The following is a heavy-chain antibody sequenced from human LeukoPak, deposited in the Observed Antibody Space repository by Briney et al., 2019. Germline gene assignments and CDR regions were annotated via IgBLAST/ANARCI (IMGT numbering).Heavy chain of an antibody. V-gene: IGHV1-69*01. CDR1: GGTFSSYA. J-gene: IGHJ6*02. CDR3: ARGSPHANNYYYGMDV. Sequence: SVKVSCKASGGTFSSYAISWVRQAPGQGLEWMGGIIPIFGTANYAQKFQGRVTITADESTSTAYMELSSLRSEDTAVYCCARGSPHANNYYYGMDVWGQGTTVTVSS. CDR2: IIPIFGTA. D-gene: IGHD3-16*01.